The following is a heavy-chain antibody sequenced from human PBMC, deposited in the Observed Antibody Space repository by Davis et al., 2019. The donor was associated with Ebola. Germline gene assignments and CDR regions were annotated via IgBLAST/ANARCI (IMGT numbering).Heavy chain of an antibody. J-gene: IGHJ4*02. CDR3: AIPDCSGANCYSVYIKN. V-gene: IGHV3-7*01. CDR1: KFTLSSYW. CDR2: IENDGSKK. Sequence: GESLKISCAASKFTLSSYWMSWVRQAPGKGLEWVATIENDGSKKYYMDSVKGRFTISRDNAKNSLFLQMNSLRAEDTAVYYCAIPDCSGANCYSVYIKNWGQGTLVTVSS. D-gene: IGHD2-15*01.